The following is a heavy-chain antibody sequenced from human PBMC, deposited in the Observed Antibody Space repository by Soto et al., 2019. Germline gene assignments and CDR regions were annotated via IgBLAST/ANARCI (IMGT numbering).Heavy chain of an antibody. CDR3: ARSYSSSSPYYYYGMDV. CDR2: ISSNGGST. V-gene: IGHV3-64*02. Sequence: EVQLVESGEGLVQPGGSLRLSCAASGFTFSSYAMHWVRQAPGKGLEYVSAISSNGGSTYYADSVKGRFTISRDNSKNTLYLQMGSQRAEDMAVYYCARSYSSSSPYYYYGMDVWGQGTTVTVSS. CDR1: GFTFSSYA. D-gene: IGHD6-6*01. J-gene: IGHJ6*02.